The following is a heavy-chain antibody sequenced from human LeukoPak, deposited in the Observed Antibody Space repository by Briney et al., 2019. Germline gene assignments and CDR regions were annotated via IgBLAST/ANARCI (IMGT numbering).Heavy chain of an antibody. J-gene: IGHJ6*02. D-gene: IGHD1-26*01. CDR3: AKHLTATNTYIFFGLDV. CDR2: INWDGGGT. CDR1: GYSFKEYG. Sequence: GGSLRLSCAATGYSFKEYGMHWVRQPPGKGLGWVSAINWDGGGTDYADSVKGRFTIFRDNAKNSLYLQLSSLRPEDTALYYCAKHLTATNTYIFFGLDVWGQGTSVTVSS. V-gene: IGHV3-9*01.